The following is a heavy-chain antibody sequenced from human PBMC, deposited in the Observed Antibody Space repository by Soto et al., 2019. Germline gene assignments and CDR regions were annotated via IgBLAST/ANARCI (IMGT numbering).Heavy chain of an antibody. J-gene: IGHJ4*02. CDR2: IYYSGST. Sequence: PSETLSLTCTVSGGSVSSGSYYWSWIRQPPGKGLEWIGYIYYSGSTNYNPSLKSRVTISVDTSKNQFSLKLSSVTAADTAVYYCARQLIGYSGYGNLDYWGQGTLVTVSS. CDR3: ARQLIGYSGYGNLDY. V-gene: IGHV4-61*01. D-gene: IGHD5-12*01. CDR1: GGSVSSGSYY.